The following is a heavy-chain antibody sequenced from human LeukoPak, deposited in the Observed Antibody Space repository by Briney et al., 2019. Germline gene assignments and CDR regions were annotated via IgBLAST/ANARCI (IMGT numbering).Heavy chain of an antibody. Sequence: SETLSLTCTVSGGSISSTSYYWTWIRQYPGKGLEWIGYIYYSGTTYYNPSLQSRVTISGDTSKNQFSLKLSSVTAADTAVYYCARTAGWSYGFDYWGQGTLVTVSS. CDR2: IYYSGTT. CDR1: GGSISSTSYY. CDR3: ARTAGWSYGFDY. J-gene: IGHJ4*02. V-gene: IGHV4-31*03. D-gene: IGHD3-16*01.